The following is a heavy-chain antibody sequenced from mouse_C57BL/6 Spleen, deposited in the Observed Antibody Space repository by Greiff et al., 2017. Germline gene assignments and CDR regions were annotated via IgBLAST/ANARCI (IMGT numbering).Heavy chain of an antibody. J-gene: IGHJ2*01. D-gene: IGHD2-5*01. CDR3: ARSYSNPYYFDY. V-gene: IGHV1-42*01. Sequence: EVKLMESGPELVKPGASVKISCKASGYSFTGYYMNWVKQSPEKSLEWIGEINPSTGGTTYNQKFKAKATLTVDKSSSTAYMQLKSLTSEDSAVYYCARSYSNPYYFDYWGQGTTLTVSS. CDR2: INPSTGGT. CDR1: GYSFTGYY.